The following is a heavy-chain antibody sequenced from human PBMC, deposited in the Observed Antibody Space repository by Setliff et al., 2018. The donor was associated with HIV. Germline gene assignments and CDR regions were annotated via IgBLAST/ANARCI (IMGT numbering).Heavy chain of an antibody. CDR1: GYSFASHS. D-gene: IGHD5-12*01. CDR3: ARDRVPKRGYTYREPDFDS. J-gene: IGHJ5*01. Sequence: GASVKVSCKASGYSFASHSLHWVRQAPGQGLEWMGWINTGNGNTKYSQKFQDRVTITRDTPANTGYMELSGLRSEDTAVYYCARDRVPKRGYTYREPDFDSWGQGTLVTVSS. CDR2: INTGNGNT. V-gene: IGHV1-3*04.